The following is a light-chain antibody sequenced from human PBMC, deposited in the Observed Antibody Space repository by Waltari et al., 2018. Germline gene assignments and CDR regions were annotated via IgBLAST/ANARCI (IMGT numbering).Light chain of an antibody. V-gene: IGLV2-11*01. CDR1: SSDVGGYNY. CDR3: CSYAGSYSPWV. CDR2: DVS. J-gene: IGLJ3*02. Sequence: QSALTQPRSVSGSPGQSVTISCTGTSSDVGGYNYVSWYQQHPGKAPKLMSYDVSNRPSGVPDRFSGSKSGNTASLTISGLQAEDEADYYCCSYAGSYSPWVFGGGTKLTVL.